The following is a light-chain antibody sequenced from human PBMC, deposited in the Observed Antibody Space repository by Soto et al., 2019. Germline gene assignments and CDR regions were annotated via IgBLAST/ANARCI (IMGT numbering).Light chain of an antibody. CDR1: QGIRNY. CDR2: TAS. V-gene: IGKV1-9*01. CDR3: LQLNRFPLT. J-gene: IGKJ4*01. Sequence: DIQLTQSPSFLSASVGDRVTITCRASQGIRNYLAWYQQKAGKAPKLLIYTASTLQSGVPSRFSGSGSGTEFTLTISSLQPEDFATYFCLQLNRFPLTFGGGTKVDIK.